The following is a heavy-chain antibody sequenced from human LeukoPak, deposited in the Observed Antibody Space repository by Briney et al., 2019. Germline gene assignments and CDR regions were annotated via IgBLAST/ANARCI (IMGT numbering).Heavy chain of an antibody. D-gene: IGHD5-24*01. Sequence: PGGSLRLSCAASGFTVSSNYLSWVRQAPGKGLEWVSVIYSGGTTYYADSVKGRFTISRDNSKNTLYLRMNSLRVEDTAVYYCARDRGDGYNPPYYYYGMDVWGQGTTVSVSS. CDR2: IYSGGTT. V-gene: IGHV3-66*01. J-gene: IGHJ6*02. CDR1: GFTVSSNY. CDR3: ARDRGDGYNPPYYYYGMDV.